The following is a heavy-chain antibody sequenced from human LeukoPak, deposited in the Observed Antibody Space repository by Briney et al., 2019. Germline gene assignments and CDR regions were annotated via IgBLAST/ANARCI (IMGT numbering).Heavy chain of an antibody. D-gene: IGHD2-15*01. Sequence: GGSLRLSCVASGFTFNSYAMYWVRQAPGKGREWISGIFGSGGSAHYADSVRGRFTISRDNSKNTVYLQLDSLRVEDTAVYYCGKTTVGYSSGRYPGWPVDYWGQGALVTVSS. J-gene: IGHJ4*02. CDR3: GKTTVGYSSGRYPGWPVDY. CDR2: IFGSGGSA. V-gene: IGHV3-23*01. CDR1: GFTFNSYA.